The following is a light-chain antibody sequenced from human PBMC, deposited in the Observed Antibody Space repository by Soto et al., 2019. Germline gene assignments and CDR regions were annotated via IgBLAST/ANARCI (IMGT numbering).Light chain of an antibody. CDR3: QRYNSNSRT. J-gene: IGKJ1*01. V-gene: IGKV1-5*01. CDR1: QNVNKW. Sequence: DIQMTQSPSTLSASVGDRVTITCRASQNVNKWVAWYQQKPGKAPKFLIYDASVLESGVPSRFSGSGSGTESTLTSSSLQPDDFATYSCQRYNSNSRTFGQGTKVEMK. CDR2: DAS.